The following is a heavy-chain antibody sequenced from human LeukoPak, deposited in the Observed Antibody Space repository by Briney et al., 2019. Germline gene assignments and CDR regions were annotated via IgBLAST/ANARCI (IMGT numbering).Heavy chain of an antibody. V-gene: IGHV1-8*01. CDR3: ARGAVTNYYSAMDV. Sequence: ASVKVSCNASGYTFTTYDINWVRQATGQGLEWMGWMNPNSGDTAYAQKFQGRVTMAWDTSISTAYMDLSSLRSEDTAVYYCARGAVTNYYSAMDVWGQGTTVTVSS. J-gene: IGHJ6*02. CDR2: MNPNSGDT. D-gene: IGHD6-19*01. CDR1: GYTFTTYD.